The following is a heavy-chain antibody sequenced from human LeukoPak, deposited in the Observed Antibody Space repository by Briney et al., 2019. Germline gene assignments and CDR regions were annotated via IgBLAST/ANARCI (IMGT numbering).Heavy chain of an antibody. D-gene: IGHD6-19*01. J-gene: IGHJ4*02. CDR3: AKDLHPQWLARTVDY. CDR2: ISSSGSTI. CDR1: GFTFSSYE. Sequence: GGSLRLSCAASGFTFSSYEMNWVRQAPGKGLEWVSYISSSGSTIYYADSVKGRFTISRDNSKNTLYLQMNSLRAEDTAVYYCAKDLHPQWLARTVDYWGQGTLVTVSS. V-gene: IGHV3-48*03.